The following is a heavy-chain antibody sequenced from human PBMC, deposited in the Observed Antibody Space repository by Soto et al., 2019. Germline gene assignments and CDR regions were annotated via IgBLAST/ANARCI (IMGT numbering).Heavy chain of an antibody. Sequence: QKISCEGYGYTLNNYWIGWLRQMPGKGLEWMGVIYPGDSDTRYCPSFQGQVTISADRSISTVYLQWSSLKASDTAIYYCASNDILTGSPFDIWGQGTTVTVSS. CDR2: IYPGDSDT. CDR3: ASNDILTGSPFDI. J-gene: IGHJ3*02. D-gene: IGHD3-9*01. V-gene: IGHV5-51*01. CDR1: GYTLNNYW.